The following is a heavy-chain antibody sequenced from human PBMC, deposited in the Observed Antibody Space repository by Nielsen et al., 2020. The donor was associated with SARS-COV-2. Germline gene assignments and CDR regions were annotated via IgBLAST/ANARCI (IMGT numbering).Heavy chain of an antibody. J-gene: IGHJ4*02. CDR1: GGSFSGYY. CDR2: INHSGST. Sequence: SETLSLTCAVYGGSFSGYYWRWIRQPPGKGLEWIGEINHSGSTNYNPSLKSRVTISVDTSKNQFSLKLSSVTAADTAVYYCARESGSTPTSDYWGQGTLVTVSS. D-gene: IGHD1-26*01. V-gene: IGHV4-34*01. CDR3: ARESGSTPTSDY.